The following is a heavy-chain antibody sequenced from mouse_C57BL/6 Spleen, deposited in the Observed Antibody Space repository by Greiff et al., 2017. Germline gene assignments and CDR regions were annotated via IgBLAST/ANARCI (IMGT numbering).Heavy chain of an antibody. CDR2: IYPGDGDT. CDR3: ARVGTRYAMDY. CDR1: GYAFSSYW. D-gene: IGHD3-1*01. J-gene: IGHJ4*01. Sequence: VKLMESGAELVKPGASVKISCKASGYAFSSYWMNWVKQRPGKGLEWIGQIYPGDGDTNYNGKFKGKATLTADKSSSTAYMQLSSLTSEDSAVYFCARVGTRYAMDYWGQGTSVTVSS. V-gene: IGHV1-80*01.